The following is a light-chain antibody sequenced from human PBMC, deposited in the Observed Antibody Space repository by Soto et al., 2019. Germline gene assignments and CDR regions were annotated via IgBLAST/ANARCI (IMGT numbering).Light chain of an antibody. V-gene: IGLV2-14*01. CDR1: SSDVGGYNS. J-gene: IGLJ3*02. CDR2: EVR. CDR3: ISYTSSSNWV. Sequence: QSVLTQPASVSGSPGQSITISCTGTSSDVGGYNSVSWYQQHPDKAPKLMIYEVRNRPAGVSDRFSGSRSGHTASLPISGRQAEDESDYYCISYTSSSNWVFGGGTKRTVL.